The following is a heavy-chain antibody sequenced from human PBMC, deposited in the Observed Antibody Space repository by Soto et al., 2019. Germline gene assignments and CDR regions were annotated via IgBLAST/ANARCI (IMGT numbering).Heavy chain of an antibody. D-gene: IGHD7-27*01. CDR1: GFNFRGFT. J-gene: IGHJ4*02. CDR3: AREPWGDIGSAKSFAY. V-gene: IGHV3-30-3*01. Sequence: QVHLVESGGGVVQPGGSLRLSCAASGFNFRGFTMHWVRQAPDKGLEWLSVISYAGDYKNYADSVRGRISISRDNSKNTLFLQMNSLRPDDTAVYFCAREPWGDIGSAKSFAYWGQGSLVLVSS. CDR2: ISYAGDYK.